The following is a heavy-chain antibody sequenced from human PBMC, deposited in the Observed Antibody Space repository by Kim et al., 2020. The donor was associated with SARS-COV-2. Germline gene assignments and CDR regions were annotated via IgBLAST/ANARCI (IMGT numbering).Heavy chain of an antibody. Sequence: PHLKSRGTRSVDTSKTQFSLKLSSVTAADTAVYYCARVPWSYSNDYFDYWGQGTLVTVSS. J-gene: IGHJ4*02. D-gene: IGHD4-4*01. V-gene: IGHV4-34*13. CDR3: ARVPWSYSNDYFDY.